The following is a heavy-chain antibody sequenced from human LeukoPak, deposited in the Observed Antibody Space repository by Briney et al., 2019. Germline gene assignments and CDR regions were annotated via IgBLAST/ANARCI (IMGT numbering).Heavy chain of an antibody. J-gene: IGHJ4*02. D-gene: IGHD3-22*01. Sequence: ASVKVSCKTSGYTFTGYYMHWVRQAPGQGLEWMGWINPTSGGTNYAQKSQGRVTMTRDTSISTAYMELSRLRSDDTAVYYCARVWYYYDSSGILTLYFDYWGQGTLVTVSS. CDR2: INPTSGGT. CDR1: GYTFTGYY. V-gene: IGHV1-2*02. CDR3: ARVWYYYDSSGILTLYFDY.